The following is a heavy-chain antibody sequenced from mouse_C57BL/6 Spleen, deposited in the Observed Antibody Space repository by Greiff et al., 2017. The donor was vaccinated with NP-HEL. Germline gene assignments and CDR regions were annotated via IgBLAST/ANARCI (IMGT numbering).Heavy chain of an antibody. Sequence: QVQLKESGPELVKPGASVKISCKASGYAFSSSWMNWVKQRPGKGLEWIGRIYPGDGDTNYNGKLKGKATLTADKSSSTAYMHLSSLTSEDSAVDFCSRSGEGFAYWGQGTLVTFSA. CDR2: IYPGDGDT. J-gene: IGHJ3*01. CDR3: SRSGEGFAY. V-gene: IGHV1-82*01. CDR1: GYAFSSSW. D-gene: IGHD3-1*01.